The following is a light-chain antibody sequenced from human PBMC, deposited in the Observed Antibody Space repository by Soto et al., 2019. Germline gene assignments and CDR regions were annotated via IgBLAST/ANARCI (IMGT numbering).Light chain of an antibody. CDR3: QQYGSSPPYT. Sequence: EIVLTQSPGTLSLSPGERATLSCRASQSVSSSYLAWYQQKPGQAPRLLIYGASSRATGSPDTFSGSGSGTDFTITISRLEHEDFVVYYCQQYGSSPPYTFGQGTKLEIK. CDR2: GAS. J-gene: IGKJ2*01. V-gene: IGKV3-20*01. CDR1: QSVSSSY.